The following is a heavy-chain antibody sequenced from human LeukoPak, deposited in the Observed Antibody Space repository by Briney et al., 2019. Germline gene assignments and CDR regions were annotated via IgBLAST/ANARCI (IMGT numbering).Heavy chain of an antibody. D-gene: IGHD2-21*02. V-gene: IGHV4-59*12. Sequence: SETLSLTCTVSGGSISSYYWSWIRQPPGKGLEWIGYIYYSGSTNYNPSLKSRVTISVDTSKNQFSLKLSSVTAADTAVYYCASSYCGGDCMDVWGQGTTVTVSS. J-gene: IGHJ6*02. CDR3: ASSYCGGDCMDV. CDR2: IYYSGST. CDR1: GGSISSYY.